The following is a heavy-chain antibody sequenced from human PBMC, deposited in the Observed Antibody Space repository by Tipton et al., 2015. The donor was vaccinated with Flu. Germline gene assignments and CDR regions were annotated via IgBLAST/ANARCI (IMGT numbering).Heavy chain of an antibody. V-gene: IGHV4-61*02. CDR1: GGSVSSGRYY. J-gene: IGHJ4*02. Sequence: TLSLTCTVSGGSVSSGRYYWSWLRQTAGKGLEWIGRIYTTGDTNYNPSLESRVTISVDTSKKQFSLKLKSMTAADTAVYYCAREFLFLGELSTAYYFDSWGQGTLVTVSS. D-gene: IGHD3-16*01. CDR3: AREFLFLGELSTAYYFDS. CDR2: IYTTGDT.